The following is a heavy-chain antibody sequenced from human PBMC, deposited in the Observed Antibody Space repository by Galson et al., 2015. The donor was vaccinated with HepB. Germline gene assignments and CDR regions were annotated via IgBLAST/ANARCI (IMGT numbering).Heavy chain of an antibody. J-gene: IGHJ4*02. D-gene: IGHD3-10*01. CDR1: GFTFSSYA. CDR3: ATVDYYGSGSLY. Sequence: SLRLSCAASGFTFSSYAMSWVRQAPGKGLEWVSAISGSGGSTYYADSVKGRFTISRDNSRNTLYLQMNSLRAEDTAVYYCATVDYYGSGSLYWGQGTLVTVSS. V-gene: IGHV3-23*01. CDR2: ISGSGGST.